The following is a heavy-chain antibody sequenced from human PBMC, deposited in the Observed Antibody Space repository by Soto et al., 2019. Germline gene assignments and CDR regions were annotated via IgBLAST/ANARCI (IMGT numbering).Heavy chain of an antibody. CDR2: IIPIFGTA. Sequence: ASVKVSCKASGGTFSSYAISWVRQAPGQGLEWMGGIIPIFGTANYAQKFQGRVTITADESTSTAYMELSSLRSEDTAVYYCAREPIVVVPAAHRAAYYYYYGMDVWGQGTTVTVSS. J-gene: IGHJ6*02. V-gene: IGHV1-69*13. CDR1: GGTFSSYA. D-gene: IGHD2-2*01. CDR3: AREPIVVVPAAHRAAYYYYYGMDV.